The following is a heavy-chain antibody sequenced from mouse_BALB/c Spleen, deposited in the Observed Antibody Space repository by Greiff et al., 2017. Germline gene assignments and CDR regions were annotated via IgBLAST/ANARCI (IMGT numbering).Heavy chain of an antibody. CDR3: ARHGNYGDYAMDY. D-gene: IGHD2-1*01. Sequence: EVQLQESGGGLVQPGGSLNLSCAASGFDFSRYWMSWARQAPGKGQEWIGEINPGSSTINYTPSLKDKFIISRDNAKNTLYLQMSKVRSEDTALYYCARHGNYGDYAMDYWGQGTSVTVSS. CDR2: INPGSSTI. V-gene: IGHV4-2*02. CDR1: GFDFSRYW. J-gene: IGHJ4*01.